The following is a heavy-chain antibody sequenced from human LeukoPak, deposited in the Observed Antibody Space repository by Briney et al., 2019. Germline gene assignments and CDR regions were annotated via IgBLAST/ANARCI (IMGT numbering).Heavy chain of an antibody. V-gene: IGHV3-53*01. CDR2: LYSDGNT. J-gene: IGHJ4*02. CDR3: GRGAESLAANTLAY. Sequence: GGSLRLSCAASGFTVITNGMTWVRQAPGKGVEWVSVLYSDGNTKYADSVQGRFTISRDNSKNTLYLEMNSLSPDDTAVYYCGRGAESLAANTLAYWGQGTLVTVSS. CDR1: GFTVITNG. D-gene: IGHD3-16*01.